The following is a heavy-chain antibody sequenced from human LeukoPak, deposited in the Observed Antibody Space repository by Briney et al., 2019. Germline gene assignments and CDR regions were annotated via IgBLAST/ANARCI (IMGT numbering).Heavy chain of an antibody. Sequence: ASVKVSCKASGYTFTGYYMHWVRQAPGRGLEWMGWINPNSGGTNYAQKFQGRVTMTRDTSISTAYMELSRLRSDDTAVYYCARLPPNYYDSSGYYYVLNYWGQGTLVTVSS. J-gene: IGHJ4*02. D-gene: IGHD3-22*01. CDR3: ARLPPNYYDSSGYYYVLNY. CDR2: INPNSGGT. CDR1: GYTFTGYY. V-gene: IGHV1-2*02.